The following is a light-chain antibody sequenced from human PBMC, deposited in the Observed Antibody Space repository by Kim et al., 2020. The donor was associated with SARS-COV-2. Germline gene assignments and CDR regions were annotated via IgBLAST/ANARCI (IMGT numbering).Light chain of an antibody. CDR2: EVN. V-gene: IGLV2-8*01. CDR1: SSDVGGYKY. CDR3: SSYAGNNNLV. J-gene: IGLJ2*01. Sequence: GQSATISCTGTSSDVGGYKYVSWYQQHPAKAPKLMIYEVNKRPSGVPDRFSGSKSGNTASLTVSGLQAEDEADYYCSSYAGNNNLVFGGGTQLTVL.